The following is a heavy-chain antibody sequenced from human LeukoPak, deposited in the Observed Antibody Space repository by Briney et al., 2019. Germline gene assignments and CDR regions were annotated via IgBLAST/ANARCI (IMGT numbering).Heavy chain of an antibody. J-gene: IGHJ4*02. V-gene: IGHV3-23*01. CDR1: GFTFSSYA. Sequence: GGSLRLSCAASGFTFSSYAMSWVRLAPGKGLEWVSAISGSGGSTYYADSVKGRFTISRDNSKNTLYLQMNSLRAEDTAVYYCAKDRSVGIAVAQGIQIDYWGQGTLVTVSS. CDR2: ISGSGGST. CDR3: AKDRSVGIAVAQGIQIDY. D-gene: IGHD6-19*01.